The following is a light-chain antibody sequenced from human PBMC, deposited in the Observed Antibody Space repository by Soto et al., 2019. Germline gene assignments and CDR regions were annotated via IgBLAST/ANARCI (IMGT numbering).Light chain of an antibody. CDR1: RSVSSY. V-gene: IGKV3-11*01. CDR2: DAS. CDR3: QQRSSWPPKYT. J-gene: IGKJ2*01. Sequence: EIVLTQSPAALCFWTWERATLSGRARRSVSSYLAWYQQKSGQAPRLLIYDASKRATGIPARFSGSGSETDFTLTISSLEPEDFAVYYCQQRSSWPPKYTFGQGTKVDIK.